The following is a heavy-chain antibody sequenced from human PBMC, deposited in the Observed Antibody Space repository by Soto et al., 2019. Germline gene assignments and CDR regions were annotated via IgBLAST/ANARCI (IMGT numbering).Heavy chain of an antibody. CDR1: EYSFPSQW. CDR3: AWITHSTTSYYDYSYGMDV. D-gene: IGHD3-16*01. Sequence: GESLKISCKGAEYSFPSQWIGWGRQTPGKGLEWRGSIYPADADTRYRPSLQGQVTISAEKSIGTAYLEWSNLKASDTAMYYGAWITHSTTSYYDYSYGMDVWGQGTTVTVSS. J-gene: IGHJ6*02. CDR2: IYPADADT. V-gene: IGHV5-51*01.